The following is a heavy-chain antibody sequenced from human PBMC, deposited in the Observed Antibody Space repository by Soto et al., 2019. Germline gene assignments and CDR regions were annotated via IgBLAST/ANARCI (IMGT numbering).Heavy chain of an antibody. CDR1: GFTFSSYS. Sequence: EVQLLESGGGSEQPGGSPMLSCAASGFTFSSYSLSWLRQAPGKGLEWVSGISGSGQTTHYKDSVKGRFTISRDNFRNTLYLQVNSLRAEDTAIYFCAKSRGDSWTTYFFDYWGQGALVTVSS. CDR3: AKSRGDSWTTYFFDY. D-gene: IGHD4-4*01. V-gene: IGHV3-23*01. J-gene: IGHJ4*01. CDR2: ISGSGQTT.